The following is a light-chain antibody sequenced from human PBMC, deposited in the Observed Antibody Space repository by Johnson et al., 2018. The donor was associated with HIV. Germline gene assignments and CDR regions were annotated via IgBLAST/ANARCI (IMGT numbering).Light chain of an antibody. J-gene: IGLJ1*01. V-gene: IGLV1-51*02. CDR3: GTWDDSLSALYV. Sequence: QSVLTQPPSVSAAPGQKVTISCSGSSSNIGNNYVSWYQQLPGPAPKLLIYESNKRPSGIPDRFSGSKSRTSATLGLTGLPTGDEADYYCGTWDDSLSALYVFGTGTKVTVL. CDR1: SSNIGNNY. CDR2: ESN.